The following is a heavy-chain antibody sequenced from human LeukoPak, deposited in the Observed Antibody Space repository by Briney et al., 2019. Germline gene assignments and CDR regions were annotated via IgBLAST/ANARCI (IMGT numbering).Heavy chain of an antibody. Sequence: ASVKVSCKTSGYTFTDYYMHWVRQAPGQGLEWMGWINPNSGATNYAQKFQGRVTMTRDTSISTAYMELSGLKSDDTAVYYCARANSVVVVAATETNWFDPWGQGTLVTVSS. CDR2: INPNSGAT. J-gene: IGHJ5*02. CDR3: ARANSVVVVAATETNWFDP. V-gene: IGHV1-2*02. CDR1: GYTFTDYY. D-gene: IGHD2-15*01.